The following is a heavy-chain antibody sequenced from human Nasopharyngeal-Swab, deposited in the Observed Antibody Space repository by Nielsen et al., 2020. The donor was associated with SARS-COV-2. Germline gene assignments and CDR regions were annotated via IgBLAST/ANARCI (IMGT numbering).Heavy chain of an antibody. J-gene: IGHJ4*02. CDR2: ISANNGNT. V-gene: IGHV1-18*01. D-gene: IGHD6-19*01. Sequence: ASVKVSCKASGYTFINYGLSWGRQDPGQGLEWVGLISANNGNTNYAQKFRGRVTMTTDTSTSTAYMELRSLRSDDTAIYYCARDQWLVHYFDYWGQGTLVTVSS. CDR1: GYTFINYG. CDR3: ARDQWLVHYFDY.